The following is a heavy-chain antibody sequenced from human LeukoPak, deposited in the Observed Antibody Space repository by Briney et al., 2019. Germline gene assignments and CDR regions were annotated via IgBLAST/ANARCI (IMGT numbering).Heavy chain of an antibody. V-gene: IGHV3-23*01. CDR1: GFTFSSYA. CDR2: ISGSGGNT. Sequence: GGSLRLSCAGSGFTFSSYAMSWVRQAPGKGLEWVSAISGSGGNTYYADSVKGRFTISRDNPKNTLFLQMNSLRAEDTAVYYCAKNSGGGSYNYFDYWGQGTLVTVSS. J-gene: IGHJ4*02. CDR3: AKNSGGGSYNYFDY. D-gene: IGHD1-26*01.